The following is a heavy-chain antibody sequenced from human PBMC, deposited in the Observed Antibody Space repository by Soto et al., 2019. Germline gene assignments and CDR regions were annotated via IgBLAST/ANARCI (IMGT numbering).Heavy chain of an antibody. CDR2: IKSKTAGGTI. Sequence: GGSLSLSCAASGFTFNNAWMNWVRQAPGKGLEWVGRIKSKTAGGTIDYAAPVKGRFTISRDDSKNTLYLQMNSLKTEDTAVYYCVVVVAASTPWLDYWGQGALVTVSS. CDR3: VVVVAASTPWLDY. J-gene: IGHJ4*02. D-gene: IGHD2-15*01. CDR1: GFTFNNAW. V-gene: IGHV3-15*01.